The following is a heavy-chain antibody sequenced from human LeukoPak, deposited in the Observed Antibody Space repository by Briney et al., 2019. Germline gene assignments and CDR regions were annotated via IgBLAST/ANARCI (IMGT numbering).Heavy chain of an antibody. CDR2: IYYSGST. CDR1: GGSISSSSYY. J-gene: IGHJ6*03. D-gene: IGHD2-2*02. Sequence: SETLSLTCTVSGGSISSSSYYWGWIRQPPGKGLEWIGYIYYSGSTNYNPSLKSRVTISVDTSKNQFSLKLSSVTAADTAVYYCASVVPAAIGVYYYYYMDVWGKGTTVTVSS. V-gene: IGHV4-61*05. CDR3: ASVVPAAIGVYYYYYMDV.